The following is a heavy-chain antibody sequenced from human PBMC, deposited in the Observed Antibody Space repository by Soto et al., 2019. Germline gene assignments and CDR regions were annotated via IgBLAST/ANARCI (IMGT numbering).Heavy chain of an antibody. D-gene: IGHD5-12*01. CDR3: AKSLGWLRNDAFDI. CDR1: GFTFSSYG. J-gene: IGHJ3*02. CDR2: ISYDGSNK. V-gene: IGHV3-30*18. Sequence: GGSLRLSCAASGFTFSSYGMHWVRQAPGKGLEWVAVISYDGSNKYYADSVKGRFTISRDNSKNTLYLQMNSLRAEDTAVYYCAKSLGWLRNDAFDIWGQGTMVTVSS.